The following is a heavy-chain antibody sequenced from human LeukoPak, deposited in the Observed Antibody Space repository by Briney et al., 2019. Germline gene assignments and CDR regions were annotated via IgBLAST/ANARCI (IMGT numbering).Heavy chain of an antibody. D-gene: IGHD6-6*01. Sequence: PSETLSLTCTVSGGSISNYYWSWIRQPPGRGLEWIGFIYYSGSSNYNSSLKSRLTTSVDTPKNQFSLKLSSVTAADTAVYYCARSLGISSATYFDYWGQGTLVTVSS. CDR2: IYYSGSS. CDR3: ARSLGISSATYFDY. CDR1: GGSISNYY. V-gene: IGHV4-59*01. J-gene: IGHJ4*02.